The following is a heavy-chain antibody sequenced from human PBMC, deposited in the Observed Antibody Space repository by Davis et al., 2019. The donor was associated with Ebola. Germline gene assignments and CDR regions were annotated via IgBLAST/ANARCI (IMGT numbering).Heavy chain of an antibody. J-gene: IGHJ4*02. D-gene: IGHD2-2*01. CDR2: ISAYNGNT. V-gene: IGHV1-18*01. Sequence: ASVKVSCKASGYTFTSYGISWVRQAPGQGLEWMGWISAYNGNTNYAQKLQGRVTMTTDTSTSTAYMELRSLRSDDTAVYYCVRGEDYCTSASCYDYWGQGTLVTVSS. CDR3: VRGEDYCTSASCYDY. CDR1: GYTFTSYG.